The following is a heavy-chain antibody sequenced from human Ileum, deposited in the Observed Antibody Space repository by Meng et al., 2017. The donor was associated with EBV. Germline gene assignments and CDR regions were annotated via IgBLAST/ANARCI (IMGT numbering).Heavy chain of an antibody. J-gene: IGHJ4*02. CDR2: VYYSEGH. Sequence: PEAEPPRANAAAPCSLTCADSAYSYSSTIWRGSGQGPPGKGLVWPRCVYYSEGHTYNPCLKSRVHMSVDTAKNQFSLLLNSVTAVDTAVYYWARNVPGTRAYYDWGQGTLVTVSS. V-gene: IGHV4-28*01. D-gene: IGHD3-22*01. CDR3: ARNVPGTRAYYD. CDR1: AYSYSSTIW.